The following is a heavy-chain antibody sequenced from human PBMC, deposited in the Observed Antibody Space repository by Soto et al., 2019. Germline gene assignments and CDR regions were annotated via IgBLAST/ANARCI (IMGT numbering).Heavy chain of an antibody. CDR1: GGSISSGSNY. J-gene: IGHJ2*01. Sequence: QVQLQESGPGLVRPSQTLSLTCTVSGGSISSGSNYWSWIRQYQGKGLEWVGYISYSGGTYYNPSLKNRLTMSVDPSKNQFSLSLSSVTAADTALYYCARSSQSWYFDLWGRGTLVTVSS. CDR2: ISYSGGT. CDR3: ARSSQSWYFDL. D-gene: IGHD4-4*01. V-gene: IGHV4-31*03.